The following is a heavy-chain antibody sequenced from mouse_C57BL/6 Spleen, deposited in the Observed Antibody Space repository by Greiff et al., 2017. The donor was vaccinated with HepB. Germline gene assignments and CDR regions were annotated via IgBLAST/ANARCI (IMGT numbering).Heavy chain of an antibody. J-gene: IGHJ4*01. V-gene: IGHV1-55*01. CDR2: IYPGSGST. CDR3: ARRGIYDYYAMDY. CDR1: GYTFTSYW. D-gene: IGHD2-3*01. Sequence: VQLQQSGAELVKPGASVKMSCKASGYTFTSYWITWVKQRPGQGLEWIGDIYPGSGSTNYNEKFKSKATLTVDTSSSTAYMQLSSLTSEDSAVYYCARRGIYDYYAMDYWGQGTSVTVSS.